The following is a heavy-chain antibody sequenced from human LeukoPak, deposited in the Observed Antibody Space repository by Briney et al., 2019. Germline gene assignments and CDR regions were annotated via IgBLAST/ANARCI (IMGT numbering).Heavy chain of an antibody. J-gene: IGHJ4*02. CDR3: ARAVGYCRGGSCYAYYFDY. D-gene: IGHD2-15*01. CDR2: IKEDGSEK. Sequence: GGSLRLSCAASGFKFSSYWMSWVRQAPGKGLEWVANIKEDGSEKYYVDSMKGRFTISRDNAKNTMSRDNAKNSLYLEMNSLRAEDTAVYYCARAVGYCRGGSCYAYYFDYWGQGTLVTVSS. CDR1: GFKFSSYW. V-gene: IGHV3-7*03.